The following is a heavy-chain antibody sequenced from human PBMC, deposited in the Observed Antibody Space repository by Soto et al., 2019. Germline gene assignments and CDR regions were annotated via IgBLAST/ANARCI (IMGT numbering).Heavy chain of an antibody. Sequence: ASVKVSCKASGYTFTSYYMHWVRQAPGQGLEWMGIINPSGGSTSYAQKFQGRVTMTRDTSTSTVYMELSSLRSEDTAVYYCARESLDYGDYAHWFHPRGPGILVTLAS. J-gene: IGHJ5*02. CDR1: GYTFTSYY. D-gene: IGHD4-17*01. V-gene: IGHV1-46*03. CDR3: ARESLDYGDYAHWFHP. CDR2: INPSGGST.